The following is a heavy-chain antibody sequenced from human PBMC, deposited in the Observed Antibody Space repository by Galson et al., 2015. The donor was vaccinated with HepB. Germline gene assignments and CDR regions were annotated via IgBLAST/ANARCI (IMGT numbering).Heavy chain of an antibody. V-gene: IGHV3-21*01. J-gene: IGHJ6*02. Sequence: SLRLSCAASGFTFSSYSMNWVRQAPGKGLEWVSSISSSSSYIYYADSVKGRFTISRDNAKNSLYLQMNSLRAEDTAVYYCARDGDGSSGWLYYYYYGMDVWGQGTTVTVSS. CDR3: ARDGDGSSGWLYYYYYGMDV. CDR1: GFTFSSYS. D-gene: IGHD6-19*01. CDR2: ISSSSSYI.